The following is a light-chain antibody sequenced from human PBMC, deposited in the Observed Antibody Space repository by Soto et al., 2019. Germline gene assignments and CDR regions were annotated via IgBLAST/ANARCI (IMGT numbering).Light chain of an antibody. CDR2: GAS. Sequence: IVRTQSPATLSVSPGERATLSCRSSQSVSSNLAWHRQRPGQAPRLLIYGASTRATGVPARFSGGGSGTEFTLTITSLQSEDFAVYWCQQYNNWPLTFGPGTRLEIK. V-gene: IGKV3D-15*01. CDR1: QSVSSN. J-gene: IGKJ5*01. CDR3: QQYNNWPLT.